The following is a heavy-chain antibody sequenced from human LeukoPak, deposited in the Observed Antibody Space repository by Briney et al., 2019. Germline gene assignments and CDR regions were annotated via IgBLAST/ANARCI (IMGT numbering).Heavy chain of an antibody. V-gene: IGHV4-39*07. CDR1: GGSISSSSYY. Sequence: SETLSLTCTVSGGSISSSSYYWGWLRQPPGKGLEWIGSIYYSGSTYYNPSLKSRVTISVDTSKNQFSLKLSSVTAADTAVYYCASLGIVDSALDYWGQGTLVTVSS. J-gene: IGHJ4*02. D-gene: IGHD7-27*01. CDR2: IYYSGST. CDR3: ASLGIVDSALDY.